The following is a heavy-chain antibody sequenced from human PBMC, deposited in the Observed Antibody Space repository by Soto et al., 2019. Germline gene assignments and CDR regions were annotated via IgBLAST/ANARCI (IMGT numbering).Heavy chain of an antibody. Sequence: QVQLVESGGGVVQPGRSLRLSCAASGFTFSSYAMHRVRQAPGKGLERVAVISYDGSNKYYAAYVKGRFTISRDNSKNRLYMHMNSLRAEVTAVYYCARGKVTFGGGDAFDIWGQGTMVIVSS. CDR2: ISYDGSNK. CDR3: ARGKVTFGGGDAFDI. D-gene: IGHD3-16*01. J-gene: IGHJ3*02. V-gene: IGHV3-30-3*01. CDR1: GFTFSSYA.